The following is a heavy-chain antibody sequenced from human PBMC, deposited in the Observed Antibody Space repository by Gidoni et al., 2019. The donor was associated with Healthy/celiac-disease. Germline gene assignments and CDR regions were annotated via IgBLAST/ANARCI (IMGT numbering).Heavy chain of an antibody. Sequence: EVQLVASGGGLVQPGGSLRLSCAASGFLFSSYWMHCVRQAAGKELVGVSRINSDVSSTSYAVSVKGRFTISRDNAKNTLYLQMNSLRAEDTAVYYCARYYYYYMDVWGKGTTVTVSS. CDR2: INSDVSST. J-gene: IGHJ6*03. CDR3: ARYYYYYMDV. V-gene: IGHV3-74*01. CDR1: GFLFSSYW.